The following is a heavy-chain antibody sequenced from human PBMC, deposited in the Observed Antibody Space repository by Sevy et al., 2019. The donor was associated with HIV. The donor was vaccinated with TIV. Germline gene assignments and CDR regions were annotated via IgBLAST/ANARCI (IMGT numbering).Heavy chain of an antibody. Sequence: SETLSLTCTVSGASISSGPYYWGWIRQPPGKRLEWIGYISYVGSPYYNPSLKNRVTIYVDTSKNQFSLQLISVTAADAALYYCARNDFDSSLYWPHTFDVWGQGTMVTVSS. D-gene: IGHD3-22*01. J-gene: IGHJ3*01. CDR2: ISYVGSP. CDR3: ARNDFDSSLYWPHTFDV. V-gene: IGHV4-39*01. CDR1: GASISSGPYY.